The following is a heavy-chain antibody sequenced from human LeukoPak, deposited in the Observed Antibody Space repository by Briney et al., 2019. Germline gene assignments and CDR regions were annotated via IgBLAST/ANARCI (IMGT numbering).Heavy chain of an antibody. CDR3: ARGNNRREDY. CDR2: IKQDGSEK. V-gene: IGHV3-7*01. D-gene: IGHD1-14*01. J-gene: IGHJ4*02. Sequence: GGSLRLSCAASGFTFTTYWMSWIRQTPKKGLEWVAHIKQDGSEKYYVDSVKGRFSISRDNANNSLYLQLNSLRAEDMGVYYCARGNNRREDYGGQGTLVTVSS. CDR1: GFTFTTYW.